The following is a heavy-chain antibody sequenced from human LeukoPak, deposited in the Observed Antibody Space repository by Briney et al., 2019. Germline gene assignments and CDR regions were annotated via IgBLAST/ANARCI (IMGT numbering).Heavy chain of an antibody. V-gene: IGHV4-34*01. CDR1: GGSFSGYY. Sequence: SETLSLTCAVYGGSFSGYYWSWIRQPPGKGLEWIGEINHSGSTNYNPSLKSRVTISVDTSKNQFSLKLSSVTVADTAVYAREGFEQQLGVGECYFDYWGQGTLVTVSS. CDR2: INHSGST. D-gene: IGHD6-13*01. CDR3: EGFEQQLGVGECYFDY. J-gene: IGHJ4*02.